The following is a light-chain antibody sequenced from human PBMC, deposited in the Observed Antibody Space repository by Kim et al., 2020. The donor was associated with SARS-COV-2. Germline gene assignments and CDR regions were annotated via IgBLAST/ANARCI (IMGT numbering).Light chain of an antibody. CDR2: QDS. V-gene: IGLV3-1*01. CDR3: QAWDSSTGV. Sequence: SVSPGKTASITCSGDKLGDKYAFWYQQKPGPSPVLVIYQDSKRPSGIPERFSGYNSGNTATLTISGTQAMDEAHYYCQAWDSSTGVFGGGTQLTVL. CDR1: KLGDKY. J-gene: IGLJ3*02.